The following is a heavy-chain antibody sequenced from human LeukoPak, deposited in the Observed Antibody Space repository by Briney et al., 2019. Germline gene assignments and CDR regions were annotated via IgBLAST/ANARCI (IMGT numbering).Heavy chain of an antibody. Sequence: SETLSLTCTVSGGSISSYYWSWIRQPPGKGLEWIWYIYYSGSTTFNPSPKSRVTISVDTSKNQFSLKLSSVTAADTAVYYCARGEYCSRTSCYRWPYDYWGQGTLVTVSS. CDR1: GGSISSYY. D-gene: IGHD2-2*01. CDR3: ARGEYCSRTSCYRWPYDY. CDR2: IYYSGST. J-gene: IGHJ4*02. V-gene: IGHV4-59*01.